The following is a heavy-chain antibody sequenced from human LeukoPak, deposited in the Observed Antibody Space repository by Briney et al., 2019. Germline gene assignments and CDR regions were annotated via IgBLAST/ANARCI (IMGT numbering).Heavy chain of an antibody. CDR3: ARSFYFDSTGTYWYFDL. J-gene: IGHJ2*01. CDR2: IYYSGST. D-gene: IGHD3-22*01. Sequence: SETLSLTCSVSGGSISSRSYYWGWIRQPPGKGLEWIGSIYYSGSTYHNPSLKSRVTISVDTSKNQFSPKLSSVTAADTAVFYCARSFYFDSTGTYWYFDLWGRGTLVTVSS. CDR1: GGSISSRSYY. V-gene: IGHV4-39*01.